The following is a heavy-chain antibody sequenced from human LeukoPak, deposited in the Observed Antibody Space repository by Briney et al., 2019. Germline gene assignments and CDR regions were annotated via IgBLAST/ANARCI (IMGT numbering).Heavy chain of an antibody. CDR1: GGSISGYY. Sequence: PSETLSLTCTVSGGSISGYYWSWIRQPPGKGLEWIGYIHYSGSTSYSPSLKSRVTISVDTSKMQFSLKLNSVTAADTAVYYCARTIGPIDVWGQGTMVTVSS. CDR2: IHYSGST. J-gene: IGHJ3*01. CDR3: ARTIGPIDV. V-gene: IGHV4-59*01. D-gene: IGHD3-16*01.